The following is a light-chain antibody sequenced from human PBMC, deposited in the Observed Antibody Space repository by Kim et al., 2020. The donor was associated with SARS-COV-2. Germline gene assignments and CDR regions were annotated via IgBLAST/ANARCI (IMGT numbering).Light chain of an antibody. J-gene: IGKJ1*01. Sequence: DIQMTQSPSNLSASLGDGVTITCRASQRINNWLAWYQQKPGKAPNLLIYKASTLETGVPSRFSGSGSGTEFTLTISSLQPEDFATYYCQHYDTYSRTFGQGTRVEIK. V-gene: IGKV1-5*03. CDR1: QRINNW. CDR2: KAS. CDR3: QHYDTYSRT.